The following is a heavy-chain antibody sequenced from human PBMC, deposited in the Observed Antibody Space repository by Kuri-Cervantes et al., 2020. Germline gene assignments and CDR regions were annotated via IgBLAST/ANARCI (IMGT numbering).Heavy chain of an antibody. CDR3: ARAGMGVGSYYDFWSGLEYDYGMDV. CDR2: INPSGGST. Sequence: ASVKVSCKASGYTFTSYYMHWVRQAPGQGLEWMGIINPSGGSTSYAQKFQGRVTMARDTSTSTVYMELSRLRSDDTAVYYCARAGMGVGSYYDFWSGLEYDYGMDVWGQGTTVTVSS. J-gene: IGHJ6*02. CDR1: GYTFTSYY. V-gene: IGHV1-46*01. D-gene: IGHD3-3*01.